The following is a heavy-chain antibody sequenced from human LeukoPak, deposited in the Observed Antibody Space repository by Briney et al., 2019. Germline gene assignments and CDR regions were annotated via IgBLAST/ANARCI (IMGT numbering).Heavy chain of an antibody. J-gene: IGHJ4*02. Sequence: QPGRSLRLSCAASGFTFSSYAMHWVRQAPGKGLEWVAVISYDGSNKYYADSVKGRFTFSRDNSKNTLYLQMNSLRAEDTAVYYCARDSPYSSSWYAIDYWGQGTLVTVSS. CDR2: ISYDGSNK. CDR3: ARDSPYSSSWYAIDY. V-gene: IGHV3-30-3*01. CDR1: GFTFSSYA. D-gene: IGHD6-13*01.